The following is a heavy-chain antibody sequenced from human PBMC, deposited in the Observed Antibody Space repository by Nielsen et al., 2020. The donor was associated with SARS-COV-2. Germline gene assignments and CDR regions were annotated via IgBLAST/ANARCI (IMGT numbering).Heavy chain of an antibody. CDR2: IYSGGST. D-gene: IGHD3-3*01. CDR3: ARDAAITIFGVVNVRENWFDP. Sequence: GESLKISCAASGFTVSSNYMSWVRQAPGKGLEWVSVIYSGGSTYYADSVKGRFTISRDNSKNTLYLQMNSLRAEDTAVYYCARDAAITIFGVVNVRENWFDPWGQGTLVTVSS. J-gene: IGHJ5*02. V-gene: IGHV3-53*01. CDR1: GFTVSSNY.